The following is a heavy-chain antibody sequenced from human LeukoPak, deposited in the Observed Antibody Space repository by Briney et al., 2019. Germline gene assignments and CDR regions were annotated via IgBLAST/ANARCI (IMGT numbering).Heavy chain of an antibody. CDR3: AKSPETEIFDY. J-gene: IGHJ4*02. CDR2: ISWNSGSI. Sequence: PGGSLRLSCAASGFTFDDYAMHWVRQAPGKGLEWVSGISWNSGSIGYADSVKGRFTISRDNSKNTLYLQMNSLRAEDTAVYYCAKSPETEIFDYWGQGTLVTVSS. V-gene: IGHV3-9*01. CDR1: GFTFDDYA. D-gene: IGHD2-21*02.